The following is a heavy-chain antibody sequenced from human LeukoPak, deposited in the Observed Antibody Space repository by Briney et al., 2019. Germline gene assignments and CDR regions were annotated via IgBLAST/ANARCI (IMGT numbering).Heavy chain of an antibody. CDR2: ISSNGGST. V-gene: IGHV3-64D*06. CDR1: GFTFSSYA. CDR3: VKDYRRYCSGGSCPGDY. Sequence: GGSLRLSCSASGFTFSSYAMHWVRQAPGKGLEYVSAISSNGGSTYYADSVEGRFTIPRDNSKNTLYLQMSSLRAEDTAVYYCVKDYRRYCSGGSCPGDYWGQGTLVTVSS. J-gene: IGHJ4*02. D-gene: IGHD2-15*01.